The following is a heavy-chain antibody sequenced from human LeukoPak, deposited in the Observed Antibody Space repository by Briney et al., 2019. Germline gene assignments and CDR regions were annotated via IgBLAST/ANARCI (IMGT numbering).Heavy chain of an antibody. D-gene: IGHD6-19*01. CDR1: GFTFSNYW. J-gene: IGHJ4*02. CDR3: ARERWSSGWPLDY. Sequence: GGSLRLSCAASGFTFSNYWMSWVRQAPGKGLEWVSVIYSGGSTYYADSVKGRFTISRDNAKNTLYLQMKSLRAEDTAVYYCARERWSSGWPLDYWGQGTLVTVSS. V-gene: IGHV3-66*01. CDR2: IYSGGST.